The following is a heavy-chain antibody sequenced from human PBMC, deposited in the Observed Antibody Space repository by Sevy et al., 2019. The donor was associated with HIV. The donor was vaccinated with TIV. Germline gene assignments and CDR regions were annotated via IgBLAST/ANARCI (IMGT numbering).Heavy chain of an antibody. CDR1: GGSISSYY. Sequence: SETLSLTCTVSGGSISSYYWSWIRQPPGKGLEWIGYIYYSGSTNYNPSLKSRVTISVDTSKNQFSLKLSPVTAADTAVYYCARQGSHDSFDIWGQGTMVTVSS. J-gene: IGHJ3*02. CDR3: ARQGSHDSFDI. CDR2: IYYSGST. D-gene: IGHD6-13*01. V-gene: IGHV4-59*08.